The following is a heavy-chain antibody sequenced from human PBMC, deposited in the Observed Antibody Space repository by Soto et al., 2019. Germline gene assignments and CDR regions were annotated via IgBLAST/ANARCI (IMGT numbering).Heavy chain of an antibody. CDR1: GFTFSNYA. CDR2: ISSGGGST. V-gene: IGHV3-23*01. D-gene: IGHD6-25*01. J-gene: IGHJ4*02. CDR3: AKGGYGGKFEY. Sequence: EVQLLESGGGLVQPGGSLRLSCAASGFTFSNYAMTWVRQAPGKGLEWVSAISSGGGSTYYADSVKGRFTIPRDNSKKTLYLQMNSLRAEDTAVYYCAKGGYGGKFEYWGQGTLVTVSS.